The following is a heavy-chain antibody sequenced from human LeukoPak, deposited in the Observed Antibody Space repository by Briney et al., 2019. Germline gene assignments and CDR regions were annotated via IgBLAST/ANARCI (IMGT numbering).Heavy chain of an antibody. D-gene: IGHD2-15*01. CDR3: ARGLAGRYCGGGSCYFNWFDP. CDR1: GGSFSGYY. V-gene: IGHV4-34*01. Sequence: SETLSLTCAVYGGSFSGYYWSWTRQPPGKGLEWIGEINHSGSTNYNPSLKSRVTISVDTSKNQFSLKLSSVTAADTAVYYCARGLAGRYCGGGSCYFNWFDPWGQGTLVTVSS. J-gene: IGHJ5*02. CDR2: INHSGST.